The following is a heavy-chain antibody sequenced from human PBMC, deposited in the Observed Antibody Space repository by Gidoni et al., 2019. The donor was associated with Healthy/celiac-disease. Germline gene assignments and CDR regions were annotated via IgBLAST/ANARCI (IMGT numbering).Heavy chain of an antibody. J-gene: IGHJ4*02. CDR3: ARDYRTPGDFDY. D-gene: IGHD1-7*01. CDR2: ISSSSSYI. Sequence: EVQLVESGGGLVKPGGSLRLSCAASGFTFSSYSMTWVRQAPGKGLEWVSSISSSSSYIYYADSVKGRFTISRDNAKNSLYLQMNSLRAEDTAVYYCARDYRTPGDFDYWGQGTLVTVSS. V-gene: IGHV3-21*01. CDR1: GFTFSSYS.